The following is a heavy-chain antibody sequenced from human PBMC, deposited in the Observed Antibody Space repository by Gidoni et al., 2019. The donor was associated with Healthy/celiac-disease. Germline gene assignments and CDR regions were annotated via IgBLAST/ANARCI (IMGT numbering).Heavy chain of an antibody. D-gene: IGHD3-10*01. J-gene: IGHJ6*02. Sequence: EVQLVESGGGLVQPGGSLRLSCAASGFTFRSYDMHWVRQATGKGLEWVSAIGTAGDTYYPGSVKGRFTISRENAKNSLYLQMNSLRAGDTAVYYCARGPTHGTIMPGTGMDVWGQGTTVTVSS. CDR3: ARGPTHGTIMPGTGMDV. V-gene: IGHV3-13*04. CDR1: GFTFRSYD. CDR2: IGTAGDT.